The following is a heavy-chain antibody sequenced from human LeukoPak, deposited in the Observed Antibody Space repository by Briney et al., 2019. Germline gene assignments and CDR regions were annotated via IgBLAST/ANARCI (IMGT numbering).Heavy chain of an antibody. D-gene: IGHD6-6*01. CDR3: ARESFAARWD. V-gene: IGHV3-7*01. CDR1: GYSISSAYY. Sequence: ETLSLTCTVSGYSISSAYYWGWIRQSPGKGLEWVANIKQDGSQKYYVDSVKGRFTISRDNANNLLYLQMNSLRAEDTAVYYCARESFAARWDWGQGTLVTVSS. CDR2: IKQDGSQK. J-gene: IGHJ4*02.